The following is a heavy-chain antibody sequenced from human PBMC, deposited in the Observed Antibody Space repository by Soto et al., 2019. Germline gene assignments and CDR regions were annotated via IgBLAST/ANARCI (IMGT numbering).Heavy chain of an antibody. V-gene: IGHV4-34*01. CDR3: ATYSGYDSDQFDY. CDR2: INHSGST. CDR1: GGSFSGYY. J-gene: IGHJ4*02. D-gene: IGHD5-12*01. Sequence: PSETLSLTCAVYGGSFSGYYWSWIRQPPGKGLEWIGEINHSGSTNYNPSLKSRVTISVDTSKNQFSLKLSSVTAADTAVYYCATYSGYDSDQFDYWGQGTLVTVSS.